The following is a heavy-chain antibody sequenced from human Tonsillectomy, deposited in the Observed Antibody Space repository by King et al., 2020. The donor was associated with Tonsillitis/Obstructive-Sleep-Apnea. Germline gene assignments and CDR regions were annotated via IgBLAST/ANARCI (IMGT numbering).Heavy chain of an antibody. CDR3: AREESRDAFDI. Sequence: HVQLVESGAEVKKPGASVKVSCKTSGYTFSSYYMHWVRQAPGQGLEWMGIINPSGDSTSYAQKFQGRVTMTRDTSTSTVYMELSSLRSEDTAVYYCAREESRDAFDIWGQGTMVTVSS. J-gene: IGHJ3*02. V-gene: IGHV1-46*01. CDR1: GYTFSSYY. CDR2: INPSGDST.